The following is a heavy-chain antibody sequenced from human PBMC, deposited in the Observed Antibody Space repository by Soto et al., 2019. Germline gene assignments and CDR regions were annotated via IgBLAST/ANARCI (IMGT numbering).Heavy chain of an antibody. Sequence: GGSLRLSCAASRFTFSSYGMHWVRQAPGKGLEWVAVIWYDGSNKYYADSVKGRFTISRDNSKITLYLQMNSLRAEDTAVYYCARGDFWSGYSYYYGMDVWGQGTTVTVSS. CDR3: ARGDFWSGYSYYYGMDV. CDR2: IWYDGSNK. CDR1: RFTFSSYG. D-gene: IGHD3-3*01. V-gene: IGHV3-33*01. J-gene: IGHJ6*02.